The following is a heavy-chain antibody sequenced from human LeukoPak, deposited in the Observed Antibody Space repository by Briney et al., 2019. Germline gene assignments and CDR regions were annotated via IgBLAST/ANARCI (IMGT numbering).Heavy chain of an antibody. CDR3: AKIVGIVDY. CDR2: ISYDGSNK. CDR1: GFTFSNYA. J-gene: IGHJ4*02. V-gene: IGHV3-30-3*02. Sequence: GGSLRLSCAASGFTFSNYAMLWVRQAPGKGLEWVAIISYDGSNKYYADSVKGRFTISRDNSKNTLYLQMNSLRSGDTAVYYCAKIVGIVDYWGQGTLVTVSS. D-gene: IGHD1-26*01.